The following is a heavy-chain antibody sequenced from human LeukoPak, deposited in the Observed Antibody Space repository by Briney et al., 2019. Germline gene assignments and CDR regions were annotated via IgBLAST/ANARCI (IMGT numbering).Heavy chain of an antibody. D-gene: IGHD3-22*01. Sequence: SETLSLTCTVSGGSFSSTTYYWGWIRQPPGKGLEWIGSVYYSGSTYYNQSLKSRVTISVDTSKNQFSLKLTSVTAADTAVYYCARQYYDSSGYYLWYFDYWGQGTLVTVSS. V-gene: IGHV4-39*01. CDR3: ARQYYDSSGYYLWYFDY. CDR2: VYYSGST. J-gene: IGHJ4*02. CDR1: GGSFSSTTYY.